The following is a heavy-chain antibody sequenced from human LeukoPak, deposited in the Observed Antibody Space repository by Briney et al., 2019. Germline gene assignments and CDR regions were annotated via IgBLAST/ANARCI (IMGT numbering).Heavy chain of an antibody. Sequence: PGGSLRLSCAASGFTFSTYVMHWVRQAPGKGLEYVSGISSNGVSTYYANSVKGRLTTSRDNSKNTLYLQMGSLRVEDMAVYYCARVVGYSGSFCFDYWGQGTLVTVSS. CDR2: ISSNGVST. J-gene: IGHJ4*02. CDR1: GFTFSTYV. CDR3: ARVVGYSGSFCFDY. D-gene: IGHD1-26*01. V-gene: IGHV3-64*01.